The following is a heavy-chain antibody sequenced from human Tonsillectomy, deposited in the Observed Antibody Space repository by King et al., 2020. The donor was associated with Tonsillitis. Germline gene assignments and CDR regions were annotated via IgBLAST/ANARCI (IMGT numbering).Heavy chain of an antibody. CDR3: ARGYLDYFDY. J-gene: IGHJ4*02. CDR1: GFTFSSYA. Sequence: VQLVESGGGLVKPGGSLRLSCAASGFTFSSYAMNWVRQAPGKGPEWVSSISSSSCHIYYADSVKGRFTISRDNAKNSLYLQMNSLRAEDTAVYYCARGYLDYFDYWGQGTLVTVSS. D-gene: IGHD5-18*01. CDR2: ISSSSCHI. V-gene: IGHV3-21*01.